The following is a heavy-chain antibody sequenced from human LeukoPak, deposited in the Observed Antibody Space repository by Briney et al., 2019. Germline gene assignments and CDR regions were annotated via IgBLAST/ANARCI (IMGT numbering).Heavy chain of an antibody. Sequence: PSETLSLTCTVSGGSISSSSYYWGWIRQPPGKGLEWIGSIYYSGSTYYNPSLKSRVTISVDTSKNQFSLKLSSVTAADTAVYYCARVTFITMVRGVIYYYYYMDVWGKGTTVTISS. J-gene: IGHJ6*03. V-gene: IGHV4-39*07. CDR1: GGSISSSSYY. D-gene: IGHD3-10*01. CDR2: IYYSGST. CDR3: ARVTFITMVRGVIYYYYYMDV.